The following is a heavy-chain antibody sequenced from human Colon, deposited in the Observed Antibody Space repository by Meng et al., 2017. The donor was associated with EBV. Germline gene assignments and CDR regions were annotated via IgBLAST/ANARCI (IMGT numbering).Heavy chain of an antibody. CDR1: GASITSDNDW. V-gene: IGHV4-4*02. J-gene: IGHJ4*02. Sequence: VQLQEAGAGRERPSGTLSLTCDVSGASITSDNDWWSWVRQPPGKALEWLGEVYHDGSTNYSPSVQSRVTISMDKSKNQFSLKLTSVNAADTAVYYCAREDDYGDYVAYWGQGILVTVSS. CDR3: AREDDYGDYVAY. D-gene: IGHD4-17*01. CDR2: VYHDGST.